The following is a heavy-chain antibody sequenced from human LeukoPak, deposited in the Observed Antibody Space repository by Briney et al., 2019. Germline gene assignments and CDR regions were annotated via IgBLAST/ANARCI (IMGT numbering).Heavy chain of an antibody. J-gene: IGHJ4*02. V-gene: IGHV4-59*11. CDR1: AGSISSHY. Sequence: SETLSLTCTVAAGSISSHYWSWIRQPPGKGLEWIGYIFYSGSTNYNPYLKSRVTISVDTSKNKFSLKLSSVTAADTAVYYCARGAGLTYYYDSSGYYFDYWGQGTLVTVSS. D-gene: IGHD3-22*01. CDR3: ARGAGLTYYYDSSGYYFDY. CDR2: IFYSGST.